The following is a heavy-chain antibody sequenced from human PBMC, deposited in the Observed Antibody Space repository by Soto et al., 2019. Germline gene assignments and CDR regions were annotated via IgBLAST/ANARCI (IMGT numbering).Heavy chain of an antibody. V-gene: IGHV4-31*03. CDR3: ARDLFETGYYDSSGPIGMDV. D-gene: IGHD3-22*01. CDR1: CGSISSGGYY. J-gene: IGHJ6*02. CDR2: IYYSGST. Sequence: PSETLSLTCTVSCGSISSGGYYWSWIRQHPGKGLEWIGYIYYSGSTYYNPSLKSRVTISVDTSKNQFSLKLSSVTAADTAVYYCARDLFETGYYDSSGPIGMDVWGQGTTVTVSS.